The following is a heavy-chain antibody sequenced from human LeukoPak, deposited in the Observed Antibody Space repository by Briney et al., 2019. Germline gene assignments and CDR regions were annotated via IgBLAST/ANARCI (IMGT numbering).Heavy chain of an antibody. CDR3: ARDIRDARYCSGGSCYSVFDY. CDR1: GYTFTSYA. CDR2: IIPIFGTA. J-gene: IGHJ4*02. D-gene: IGHD2-15*01. V-gene: IGHV1-69*13. Sequence: SVKVSCKASGYTFTSYAISWVRQAPGQGLEWMGGIIPIFGTANYAQKFQGRVTITADESASTAYMELSSLRSEDTAVYYCARDIRDARYCSGGSCYSVFDYWGQGTLVTVSS.